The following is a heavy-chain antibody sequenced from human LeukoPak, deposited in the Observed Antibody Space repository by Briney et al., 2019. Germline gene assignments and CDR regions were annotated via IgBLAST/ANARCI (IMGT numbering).Heavy chain of an antibody. Sequence: KSSETLSLTCAVYAGSFSGYYWSWIRQPPGKGLEWIGEINHSGSTNYNPSLKSRVTISVDTSKNQFSLKLSSVTAADTAVYYCASGYSSSWFYFWGQGTLVTVSS. D-gene: IGHD6-13*01. CDR1: AGSFSGYY. J-gene: IGHJ5*01. CDR2: INHSGST. CDR3: ASGYSSSWFYF. V-gene: IGHV4-34*01.